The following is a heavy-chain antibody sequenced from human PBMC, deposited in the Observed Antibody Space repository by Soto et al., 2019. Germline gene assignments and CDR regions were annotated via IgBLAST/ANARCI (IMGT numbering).Heavy chain of an antibody. CDR2: MNPNSGNT. CDR3: AKTLYDFWSGQNCSDF. Sequence: ASVKVSCKASGYTFTSYDINWVRRATGQGLEWMGWMNPNSGNTGYAQKLQGRVTMTTDTSMSTAYMELRSLRSDDTAVYYCAKTLYDFWSGQNCSDFCGQGILVTVSS. D-gene: IGHD3-3*01. J-gene: IGHJ5*01. V-gene: IGHV1-8*01. CDR1: GYTFTSYD.